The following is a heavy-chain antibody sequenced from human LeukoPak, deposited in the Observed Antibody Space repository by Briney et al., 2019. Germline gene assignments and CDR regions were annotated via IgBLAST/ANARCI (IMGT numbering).Heavy chain of an antibody. D-gene: IGHD6-6*01. J-gene: IGHJ4*02. CDR1: GGSISSYY. CDR2: IYYSGST. Sequence: SETLSLTCTVSGGSISSYYWSWIRQPPGKGLEWIGYIYYSGSTNYNPSLKSRVTISVDTSKNQFSLKLSSVTAADTAVYYCARGGGSIAARPVGYWGQGTLVTVSS. CDR3: ARGGGSIAARPVGY. V-gene: IGHV4-59*12.